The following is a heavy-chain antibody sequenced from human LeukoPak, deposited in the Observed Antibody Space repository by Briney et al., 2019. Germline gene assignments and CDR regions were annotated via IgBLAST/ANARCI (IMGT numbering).Heavy chain of an antibody. CDR1: GGSISSGDYY. J-gene: IGHJ4*02. D-gene: IGHD3-10*01. V-gene: IGHV4-30-4*01. CDR3: ARVFHGSGSYYFDY. Sequence: PSETLSLTCTVSGGSISSGDYYWSWIRQPPGKGLEWIGYIYYSGSTYYNPSLKSRVTISVDTSKNQFSLKLSSVTAADMAVYYCARVFHGSGSYYFDYWGQGTLVTVSS. CDR2: IYYSGST.